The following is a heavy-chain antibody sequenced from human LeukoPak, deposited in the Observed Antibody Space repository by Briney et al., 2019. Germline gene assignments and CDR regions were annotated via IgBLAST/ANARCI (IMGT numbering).Heavy chain of an antibody. V-gene: IGHV4-4*07. Sequence: SETLSLTCTVSGDSISTYYWSWIRQPAGKGLEWIGRIYSSGNTNYSPSLKSRVAMSVDTSKNQFSLKLRSVTAADTAVYYCARGPASHILTGYYSSGAFDIWGQGTMVTVSS. CDR2: IYSSGNT. CDR3: ARGPASHILTGYYSSGAFDI. D-gene: IGHD3-9*01. CDR1: GDSISTYY. J-gene: IGHJ3*02.